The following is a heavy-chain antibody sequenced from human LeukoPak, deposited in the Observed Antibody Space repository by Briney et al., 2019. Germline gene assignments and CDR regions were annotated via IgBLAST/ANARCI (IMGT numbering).Heavy chain of an antibody. V-gene: IGHV4-38-2*02. Sequence: SETLSLTCTVSGYSISSGYYWGWIRQPPGKGLEWIGIIYHSGSTYYKSSLKSRVTISVDTSKNQFSLKLSSVTAADTAVYYCARHLVRGVIPYYMDVWGKGTTVTVSS. CDR2: IYHSGST. CDR3: ARHLVRGVIPYYMDV. D-gene: IGHD3-10*01. J-gene: IGHJ6*03. CDR1: GYSISSGYY.